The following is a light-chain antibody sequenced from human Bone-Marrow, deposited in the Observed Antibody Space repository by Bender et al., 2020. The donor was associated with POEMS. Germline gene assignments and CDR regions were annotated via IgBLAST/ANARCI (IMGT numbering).Light chain of an antibody. CDR3: YSTEV. CDR1: NIGSES. CDR2: DDS. Sequence: SYVLTQPPSASVAPGQTARITCGGNNIGSESVHWYQQKPGQAPVLVVYDDSDRPSGIPERFSGSSSGTVATLTISGAHVDDEGDYYCYSTEVFGGGTKLTVL. V-gene: IGLV3-21*02. J-gene: IGLJ2*01.